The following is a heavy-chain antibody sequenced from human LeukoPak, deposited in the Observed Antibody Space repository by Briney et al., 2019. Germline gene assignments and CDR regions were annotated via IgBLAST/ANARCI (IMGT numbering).Heavy chain of an antibody. CDR1: GYTFTSYY. D-gene: IGHD2-15*01. V-gene: IGHV1-46*01. J-gene: IGHJ6*02. CDR3: ARAGSSWYEVVAAKRPGKYYYGMDV. CDR2: INPSGGIT. Sequence: GASVKVSCKASGYTFTSYYMHWVRQAPGQGLEWMGIINPSGGITSYAQKFQGRVTMTGDTSTSTAYMELRSLRSDDTAVYYCARAGSSWYEVVAAKRPGKYYYGMDVWGQGATVTVSS.